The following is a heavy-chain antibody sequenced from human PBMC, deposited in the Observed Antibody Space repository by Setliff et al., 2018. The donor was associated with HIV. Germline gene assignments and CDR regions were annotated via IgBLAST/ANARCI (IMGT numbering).Heavy chain of an antibody. CDR3: ARAGAATRKAFDI. CDR2: IYTSGST. CDR1: GGSISSGSYY. V-gene: IGHV4-61*09. Sequence: PSETLSLTCTVSGGSISSGSYYWSWIRQPAGKGLEWIGHIYTSGSTNYNPSLKSRVTISVDTSKNQFSLKLSSVTAADTAVYYCARAGAATRKAFDIWGQGTMVTVS. J-gene: IGHJ3*02. D-gene: IGHD2-15*01.